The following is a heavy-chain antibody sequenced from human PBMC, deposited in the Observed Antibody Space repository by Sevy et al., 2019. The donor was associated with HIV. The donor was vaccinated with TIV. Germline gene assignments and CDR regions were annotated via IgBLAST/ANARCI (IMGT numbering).Heavy chain of an antibody. V-gene: IGHV3-30-3*01. D-gene: IGHD1-1*01. CDR3: ALERLSSNVAEYFQN. Sequence: GGSLRLSCAASGFTFTSFSMHWVRQAPGKGLEWVATISYDGSNKYYADSVKGRFTISRDNSKNYLYLQMNSLRAEDTAVYCCALERLSSNVAEYFQNWGQSTLVTDSS. CDR2: ISYDGSNK. CDR1: GFTFTSFS. J-gene: IGHJ1*01.